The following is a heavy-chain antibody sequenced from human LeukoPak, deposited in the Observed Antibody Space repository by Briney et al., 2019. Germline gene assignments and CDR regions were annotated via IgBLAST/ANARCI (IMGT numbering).Heavy chain of an antibody. J-gene: IGHJ4*02. D-gene: IGHD3-22*01. Sequence: SETLSLTCTVSGGSITSSNYFWGWIRQSPGKGLEWIGSIYYSGSTYYNPSLKSRVTISEDTSKNQFSLKLSSVTAADTAVYYCARGFDGYLYYWGQGTLVTVSS. CDR2: IYYSGST. V-gene: IGHV4-39*07. CDR3: ARGFDGYLYY. CDR1: GGSITSSNYF.